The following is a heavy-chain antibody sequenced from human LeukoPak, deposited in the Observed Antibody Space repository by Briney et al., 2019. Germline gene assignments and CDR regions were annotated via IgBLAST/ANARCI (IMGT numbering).Heavy chain of an antibody. D-gene: IGHD3-16*02. CDR1: GFTFSNNY. Sequence: GGSLRLSCATSGFTFSNNYISWVRQAPGKGLEWVSITYSDNDASYSDSVKGRFTVSRGNSKNTLYLHMNSLRAEDTAVYYCAKERAGYTNPYYFDYWGQGTLVTVSS. CDR2: TYSDNDA. V-gene: IGHV3-53*01. J-gene: IGHJ4*02. CDR3: AKERAGYTNPYYFDY.